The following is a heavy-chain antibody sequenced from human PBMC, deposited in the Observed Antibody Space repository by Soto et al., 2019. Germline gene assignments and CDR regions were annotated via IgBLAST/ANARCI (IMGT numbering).Heavy chain of an antibody. CDR3: ATSYDFWSGYFDY. Sequence: ASVKVSCKASGYTFTYRYLHWVRQAPGQALEWMGWIKPFNGNTNYAQKFQDRVTITRDRSMSTAYMELSSLRSEDTAMYYCATSYDFWSGYFDYWGQGTLVTVSS. D-gene: IGHD3-3*01. CDR2: IKPFNGNT. CDR1: GYTFTYRY. J-gene: IGHJ4*02. V-gene: IGHV1-45*02.